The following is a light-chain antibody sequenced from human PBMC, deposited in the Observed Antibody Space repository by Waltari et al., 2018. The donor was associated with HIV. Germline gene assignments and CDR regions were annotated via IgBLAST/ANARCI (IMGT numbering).Light chain of an antibody. CDR3: QQYFYSPQT. CDR1: QSVFYTSNNKDY. Sequence: NVMTHSSASLDVLLGERTTIRCKSIQSVFYTSNNKDYLAWYQHKPGQPPKLLIYWAFIRESGVPERFSGSGSGTDFTLTISGVQAEDAAVYYCQQYFYSPQTFGQGTKVEIK. J-gene: IGKJ1*01. CDR2: WAF. V-gene: IGKV4-1*01.